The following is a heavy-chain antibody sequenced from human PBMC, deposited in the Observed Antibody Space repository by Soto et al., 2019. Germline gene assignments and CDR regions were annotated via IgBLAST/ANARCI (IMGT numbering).Heavy chain of an antibody. V-gene: IGHV3-33*01. Sequence: QVQLVESGGGVVQPGRSLRLSCAASGFTFSSYGMHWVRQAPGKGLEWVAVIWYDGSNKYYADSVKGRFTISRDSSKNTLYLQMNSLRAEDTAVYYCAIAYGDYLDYWGQGTLVTVSS. CDR3: AIAYGDYLDY. J-gene: IGHJ4*02. CDR2: IWYDGSNK. CDR1: GFTFSSYG. D-gene: IGHD4-17*01.